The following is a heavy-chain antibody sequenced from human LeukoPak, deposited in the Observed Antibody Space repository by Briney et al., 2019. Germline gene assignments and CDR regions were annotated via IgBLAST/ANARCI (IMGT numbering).Heavy chain of an antibody. CDR3: ARSPPRDSDAFDI. V-gene: IGHV1-46*01. D-gene: IGHD2-15*01. J-gene: IGHJ3*02. CDR1: GYTFTSYD. Sequence: ASVKVSCKASGYTFTSYDINWVRQAPGQGLEWMGIIYPSGGSTNYAQKFQGRVTMTSDTSTSTVYMELSSLRSEDTAVYYCARSPPRDSDAFDIWGQGTMVIVSS. CDR2: IYPSGGST.